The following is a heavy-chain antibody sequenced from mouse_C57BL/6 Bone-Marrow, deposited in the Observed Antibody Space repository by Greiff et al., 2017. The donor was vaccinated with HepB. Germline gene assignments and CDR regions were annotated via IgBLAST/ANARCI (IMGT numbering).Heavy chain of an antibody. D-gene: IGHD2-12*01. CDR1: GFTFSDYG. Sequence: EVNVVESGGGLVKPGGSLKLSCAASGFTFSDYGMHWVRQAPEKGLEWVAYISSGSSTIYYADTVKGRFTISRDNAKNTLFLQMTSLRSEDTAMYYCAKAYYSYYFDYWGQGTTLTVSS. J-gene: IGHJ2*01. CDR2: ISSGSSTI. CDR3: AKAYYSYYFDY. V-gene: IGHV5-17*01.